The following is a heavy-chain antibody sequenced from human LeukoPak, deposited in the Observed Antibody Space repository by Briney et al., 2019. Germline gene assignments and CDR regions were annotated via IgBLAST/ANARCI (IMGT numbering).Heavy chain of an antibody. Sequence: SETLSLTCAVYGGSFSGYYWSWIRQPPGKGLEWIGEINHSGSTNYNPSLKSRVTISVDRSKNQFSLKLSSVTAADTAVYYCARGDGDSPVDYWGQGTLVTVSS. J-gene: IGHJ4*02. CDR3: ARGDGDSPVDY. V-gene: IGHV4-34*01. D-gene: IGHD4-17*01. CDR2: INHSGST. CDR1: GGSFSGYY.